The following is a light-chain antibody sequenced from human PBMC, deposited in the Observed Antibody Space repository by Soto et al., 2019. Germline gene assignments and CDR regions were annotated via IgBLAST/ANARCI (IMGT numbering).Light chain of an antibody. J-gene: IGKJ4*01. CDR1: QGINSF. Sequence: AQSPSTQSPSIGARATSTSAASQGINSFLAWYQQKPGKAPKLLIYAASTLQSRVPSRFSGSGSGTDFTLTISSLQPEDFAVYYCQQLERYPSTFGGGTKVDIK. CDR3: QQLERYPST. CDR2: AAS. V-gene: IGKV1-9*01.